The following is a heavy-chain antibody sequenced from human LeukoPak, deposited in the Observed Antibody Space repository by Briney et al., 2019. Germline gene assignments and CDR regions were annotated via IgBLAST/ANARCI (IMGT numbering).Heavy chain of an antibody. Sequence: GGSLRLSCAASGFTFDDYGMSWVRQAPGKVLEWVSGINWNGGSTGYADSVKGRFTISRDNAKNSLYLQMNSLRAEDTAVCYCARDKIVGATHFDYWGQGALVTVSS. J-gene: IGHJ4*02. CDR2: INWNGGST. CDR3: ARDKIVGATHFDY. CDR1: GFTFDDYG. D-gene: IGHD1-26*01. V-gene: IGHV3-20*04.